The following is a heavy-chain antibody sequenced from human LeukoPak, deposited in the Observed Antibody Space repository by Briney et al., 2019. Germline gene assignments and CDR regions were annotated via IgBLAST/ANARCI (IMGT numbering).Heavy chain of an antibody. CDR1: GGSFSGYY. CDR3: ARGVWGSYRYTDFDY. CDR2: INHSGST. D-gene: IGHD3-16*02. J-gene: IGHJ4*02. V-gene: IGHV4-34*01. Sequence: SETLSLTCAVYGGSFSGYYWSWIRQPPGKGLEWIGEINHSGSTNYNPSLKSRVTLSVDTSKNQFSLELSSVNAADTAVFYCARGVWGSYRYTDFDYWGQGTLVTVSS.